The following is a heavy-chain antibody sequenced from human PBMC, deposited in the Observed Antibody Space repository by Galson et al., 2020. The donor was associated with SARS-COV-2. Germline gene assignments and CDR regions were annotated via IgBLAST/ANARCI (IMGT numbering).Heavy chain of an antibody. D-gene: IGHD3-3*02. Sequence: SETLSLTCTVSGGSISSYYWSWIRKPPGKGLEWIGYIYYSGGTNYNPSLKSRVTISVDTSKNQFSLKLSSVTAADTAVYYCARGGVGPFLEXXXXXXXXDLTSYGMDVWGQGTTVTVSS. CDR2: IYYSGGT. CDR3: ARGGVGPFLEXXXXXXXXDLTSYGMDV. CDR1: GGSISSYY. J-gene: IGHJ6*02. V-gene: IGHV4-59*01.